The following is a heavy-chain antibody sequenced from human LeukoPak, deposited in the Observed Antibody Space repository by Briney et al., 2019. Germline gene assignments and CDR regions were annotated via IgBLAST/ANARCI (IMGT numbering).Heavy chain of an antibody. CDR1: GFTLSNAW. V-gene: IGHV3-15*01. D-gene: IGHD1-26*01. J-gene: IGHJ4*02. CDR2: VKSKTDGGTT. Sequence: GGSLRLSCAASGFTLSNAWMSWVRQAPAKGLEWVGRVKSKTDGGTTDYTAPMKGRFTISRDDSKNTMFLQMNSLETEDTAIYYCTTGVSYYSFWGQGTLVTVSS. CDR3: TTGVSYYSF.